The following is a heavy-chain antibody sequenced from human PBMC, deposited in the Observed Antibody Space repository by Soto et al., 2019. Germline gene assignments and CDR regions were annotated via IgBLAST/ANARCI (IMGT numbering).Heavy chain of an antibody. V-gene: IGHV4-39*01. D-gene: IGHD3-10*01. CDR3: ARRSYYGSGSIFDY. CDR1: GGSISSSGYY. Sequence: SETLSLTCTFSGGSISSSGYYWGWIRQPPGKGLEWIGNIYYSGSTNYNPSLKSRVTISVDTSKNQFSLKVSSVTAADTAVYYCARRSYYGSGSIFDYWGQGTLVTGSS. CDR2: IYYSGST. J-gene: IGHJ4*02.